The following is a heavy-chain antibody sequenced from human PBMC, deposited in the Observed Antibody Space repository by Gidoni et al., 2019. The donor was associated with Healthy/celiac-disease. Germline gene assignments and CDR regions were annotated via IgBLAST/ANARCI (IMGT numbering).Heavy chain of an antibody. CDR1: GFPFSSYA. Sequence: EVQLLESGGGLVQPGGSLRLSCAASGFPFSSYAMSGVRQAPGKGREWVAAISGSGGSTYYADSVKGRFTISRDNSKNTLYLQMNSLRAEDTAVYYCAKKDYGDYSVDYWGQGTLVTVSS. D-gene: IGHD4-17*01. J-gene: IGHJ4*02. CDR2: ISGSGGST. CDR3: AKKDYGDYSVDY. V-gene: IGHV3-23*01.